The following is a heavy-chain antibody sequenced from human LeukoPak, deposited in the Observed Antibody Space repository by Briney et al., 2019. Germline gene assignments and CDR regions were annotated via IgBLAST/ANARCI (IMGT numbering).Heavy chain of an antibody. V-gene: IGHV3-9*01. CDR3: AKGHSSGYYYYDAFDI. CDR2: ISWNSKNI. D-gene: IGHD3-22*01. CDR1: GFTFDDYA. Sequence: LPGGSLRLSCAASGFTFDDYAMFWVRQAPGKGLEWVSGISWNSKNIGYAASVKGRFTISRDNAKNSLYLQMNSLRAEDTAVYYCAKGHSSGYYYYDAFDIWGQGTMVTVSS. J-gene: IGHJ3*02.